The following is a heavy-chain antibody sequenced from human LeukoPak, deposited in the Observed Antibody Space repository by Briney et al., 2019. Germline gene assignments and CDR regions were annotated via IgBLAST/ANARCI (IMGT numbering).Heavy chain of an antibody. V-gene: IGHV4-4*07. CDR3: ARDLRSGYDLSWFDP. D-gene: IGHD5-12*01. J-gene: IGHJ5*02. Sequence: KPSETLSLNCTVSCGSLSSYYWSWIRQPARKGPEWIGRIYTSGSTNYNPSLKSRVTMSVDTSKNQFSLKLSSVTAADTAVYYCARDLRSGYDLSWFDPWGQGTLVTVSS. CDR2: IYTSGST. CDR1: CGSLSSYY.